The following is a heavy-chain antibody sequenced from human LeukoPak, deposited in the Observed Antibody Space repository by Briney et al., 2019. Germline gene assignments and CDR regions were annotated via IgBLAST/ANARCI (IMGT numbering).Heavy chain of an antibody. Sequence: GGSLRLSCSASGFTFSSYAMHWVRQAPGKGLEYVSAISSNGGSTYYANSVKGRFTISRDNSKNTLYLQMGSLRAEDMAVYYCARGEYDFWSGYPFDYWGQGTLVTVSS. J-gene: IGHJ4*02. V-gene: IGHV3-64*01. D-gene: IGHD3-3*01. CDR3: ARGEYDFWSGYPFDY. CDR1: GFTFSSYA. CDR2: ISSNGGST.